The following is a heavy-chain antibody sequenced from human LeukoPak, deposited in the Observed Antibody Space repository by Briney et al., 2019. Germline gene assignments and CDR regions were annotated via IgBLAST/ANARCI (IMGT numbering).Heavy chain of an antibody. Sequence: GASVKVSCLASGYTLTGYYMHWVRPPPGQGLEWMGCINPNSGGTIYGQTFQGRITMTRDKSISTAYMELSRLRSDDTAVYYCARFAVQRRITVGGQFGLGYWGQGTLVSVSS. D-gene: IGHD6-19*01. CDR3: ARFAVQRRITVGGQFGLGY. V-gene: IGHV1-2*02. CDR2: INPNSGGT. CDR1: GYTLTGYY. J-gene: IGHJ4*02.